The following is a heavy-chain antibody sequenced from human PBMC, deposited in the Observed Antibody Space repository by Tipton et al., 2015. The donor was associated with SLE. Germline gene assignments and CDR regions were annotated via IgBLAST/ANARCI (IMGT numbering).Heavy chain of an antibody. V-gene: IGHV3-7*03. Sequence: SLRLSCAGSRFSFSSYWMNWVRQAPGKGLEWVANIKQDGSEIYYVDSVKGRFTISRDNAKNSLYLQMNSLRADDTALYYCVKDKYPGGADVWGQGTTVTVSS. CDR3: VKDKYPGGADV. D-gene: IGHD2-2*01. CDR2: IKQDGSEI. J-gene: IGHJ6*02. CDR1: RFSFSSYW.